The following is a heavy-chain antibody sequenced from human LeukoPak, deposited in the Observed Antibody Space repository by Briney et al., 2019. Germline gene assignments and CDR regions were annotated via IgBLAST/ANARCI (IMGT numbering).Heavy chain of an antibody. CDR2: ISGSGGST. J-gene: IGHJ4*02. D-gene: IGHD3-10*01. Sequence: GGSLRLSCAASGFTFSSYGMSWVRQAPGKGLEWVSAISGSGGSTYYADSVKGRFTISRDNSKNTLYLQMNSLRAEDTAVYYCAKDLDYYGSGSYPAWGQGTLVTVSS. CDR1: GFTFSSYG. CDR3: AKDLDYYGSGSYPA. V-gene: IGHV3-23*01.